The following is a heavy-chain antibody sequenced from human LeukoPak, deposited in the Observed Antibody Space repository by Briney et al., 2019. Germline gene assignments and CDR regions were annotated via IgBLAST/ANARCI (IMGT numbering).Heavy chain of an antibody. V-gene: IGHV4-59*01. CDR3: ARAVVVAATVKWFDP. J-gene: IGHJ5*02. Sequence: SETLSLTCTVPGGSISGYYWSWIRQSPGKGLEWIGYIYYSGSTNYNPSLKSRVTMSVDTSKNHFSLKVSSVTAADTAVYYCARAVVVAATVKWFDPWGQGTLVTVSS. CDR1: GGSISGYY. CDR2: IYYSGST. D-gene: IGHD2-15*01.